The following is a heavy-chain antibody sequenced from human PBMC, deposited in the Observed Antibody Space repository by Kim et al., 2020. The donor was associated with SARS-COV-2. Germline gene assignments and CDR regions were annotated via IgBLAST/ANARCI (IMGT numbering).Heavy chain of an antibody. D-gene: IGHD1-1*01. J-gene: IGHJ4*02. CDR3: ARVHHWNDVSSAREGGDY. Sequence: SVKVSCKASGGTFSSYAISWVRQAPGQGLEWMGGIIPIFGTANYAQKFQGRVTITADESTSTAYMELSSLRSEDTAVYYCARVHHWNDVSSAREGGDYWGQGTLVTVSS. V-gene: IGHV1-69*13. CDR1: GGTFSSYA. CDR2: IIPIFGTA.